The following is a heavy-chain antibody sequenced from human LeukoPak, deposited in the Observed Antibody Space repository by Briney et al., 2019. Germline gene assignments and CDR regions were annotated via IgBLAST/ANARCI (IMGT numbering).Heavy chain of an antibody. CDR1: GYTFTSYD. J-gene: IGHJ4*02. Sequence: SVKVSCKASGYTFTSYDISWVRQAPGQGLEWMGRIIPILGTANYAQKFQGRVTITADKSTSTAYMELSSLRSEDTAVYYCARGLSSSTSFDYWGQGTLVTVSS. D-gene: IGHD2-2*01. CDR3: ARGLSSSTSFDY. V-gene: IGHV1-69*04. CDR2: IIPILGTA.